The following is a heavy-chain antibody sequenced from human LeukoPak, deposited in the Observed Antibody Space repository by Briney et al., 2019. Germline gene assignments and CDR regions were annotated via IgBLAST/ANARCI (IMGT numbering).Heavy chain of an antibody. CDR1: GGSISSGSYY. V-gene: IGHV4-61*02. CDR2: IYTSGST. J-gene: IGHJ6*03. CDR3: ARVHPARPGYYYYYMDV. D-gene: IGHD6-6*01. Sequence: SQTLSLTCTVSGGSISSGSYYWSWIRQPAGKGLEWIGRIYTSGSTNYNPSLKSRVTISVDTSKNQFSLKLSSVTAADTAVYYCARVHPARPGYYYYYMDVWGKGTTVTVSS.